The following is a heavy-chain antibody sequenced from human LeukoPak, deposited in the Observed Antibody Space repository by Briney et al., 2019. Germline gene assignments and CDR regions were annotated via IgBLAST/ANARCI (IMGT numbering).Heavy chain of an antibody. D-gene: IGHD3-3*01. CDR2: LSYDGDNK. J-gene: IGHJ4*02. V-gene: IGHV3-30*04. CDR3: AKGSGLLRFLDY. Sequence: GGSLRLSCAAYGFTFSRYVMIWVRQAPGKGLQWVSTLSYDGDNKYYVDSVKGRFTISRDNSKNTLYLQMNSLSAEDTAVYYCAKGSGLLRFLDYWGQGTLVTVSS. CDR1: GFTFSRYV.